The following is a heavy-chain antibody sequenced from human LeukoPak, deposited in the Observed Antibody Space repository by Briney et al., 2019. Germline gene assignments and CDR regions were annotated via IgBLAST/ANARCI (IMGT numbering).Heavy chain of an antibody. CDR3: SMDRGSTYCFDY. J-gene: IGHJ4*02. V-gene: IGHV3-30-3*01. Sequence: GRSLRLSCAASGFTLSSYAMHWVRQAPGKGLEWVAVISYDGSKKYYADSVKGRFTIATDNSKITLYLQMDSLRAEDPAVYYRSMDRGSTYCFDYWGQGTLVTVSS. D-gene: IGHD2-2*01. CDR2: ISYDGSKK. CDR1: GFTLSSYA.